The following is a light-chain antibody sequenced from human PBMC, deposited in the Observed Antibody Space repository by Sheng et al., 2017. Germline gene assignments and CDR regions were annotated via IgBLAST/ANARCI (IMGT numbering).Light chain of an antibody. Sequence: AIQLTQSPSSLSASVGDRVTITCRASQGISSALAWYQQKPGKAPKLLIYGASSLQSGVPSRFRGSGSGTHFTLTISSLQPEDFATYYCQQSYRRPKTFGQGTKV. V-gene: IGKV1-13*02. J-gene: IGKJ1*01. CDR2: GAS. CDR1: QGISSA. CDR3: QQSYRRPKT.